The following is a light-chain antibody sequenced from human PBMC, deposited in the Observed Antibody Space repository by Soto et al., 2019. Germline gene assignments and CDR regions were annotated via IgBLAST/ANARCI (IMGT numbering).Light chain of an antibody. V-gene: IGKV3-11*01. J-gene: IGKJ4*01. CDR2: DAS. CDR1: QSVSSY. CDR3: QQRSNSPLT. Sequence: EIVLTQSPATLSLSPGQISTLSCRASQSVSSYLAWYQQKPGQAPRLLIYDASNRATGIPARFSGSGSGTDFTLTISSLQTEDFAVYYCQQRSNSPLTFGGGTKVDIK.